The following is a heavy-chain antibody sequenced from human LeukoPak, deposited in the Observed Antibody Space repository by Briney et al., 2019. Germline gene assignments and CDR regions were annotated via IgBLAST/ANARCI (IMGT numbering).Heavy chain of an antibody. J-gene: IGHJ4*02. CDR3: ARDLGIAASGNYFDY. CDR1: GYTFTSYC. D-gene: IGHD6-13*01. V-gene: IGHV1-46*01. Sequence: GASVKVSCKASGYTFTSYCMHWVRQAPGQGLEWMGIINPSGGSTSYAQKFQGRVTMTRDTSTSTVYMELSSLRSEDTAVYYCARDLGIAASGNYFDYWGQGTLVTVSS. CDR2: INPSGGST.